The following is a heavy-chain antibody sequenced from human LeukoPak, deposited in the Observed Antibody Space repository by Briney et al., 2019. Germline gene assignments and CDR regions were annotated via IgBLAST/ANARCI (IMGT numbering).Heavy chain of an antibody. D-gene: IGHD2-2*01. J-gene: IGHJ4*02. V-gene: IGHV4-59*08. Sequence: KPSETLSLTCTVSGGSISTYYWSWIRQPPGKGLDCLGFIFHTGTTNYNPSLKSRVTISVDTSKNQFSLKLSSVTAADTAIYYCARTYCSTNACPFDHWGQGTLVTVSS. CDR3: ARTYCSTNACPFDH. CDR1: GGSISTYY. CDR2: IFHTGTT.